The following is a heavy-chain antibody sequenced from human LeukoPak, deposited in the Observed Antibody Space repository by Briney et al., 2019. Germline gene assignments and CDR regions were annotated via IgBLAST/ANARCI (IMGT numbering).Heavy chain of an antibody. CDR3: AVQSIVANTQGDAFDI. CDR1: GYTFTAYY. V-gene: IGHV1-2*06. D-gene: IGHD5-12*01. Sequence: ASVKVSCKASGYTFTAYYTHWVRQAPGQGLEWVGRINCNSAGTNYAQKFRGRVTMTRDTSISTVYMELSSLRSDDTAVYYCAVQSIVANTQGDAFDIWGQGTAVIVSS. J-gene: IGHJ3*02. CDR2: INCNSAGT.